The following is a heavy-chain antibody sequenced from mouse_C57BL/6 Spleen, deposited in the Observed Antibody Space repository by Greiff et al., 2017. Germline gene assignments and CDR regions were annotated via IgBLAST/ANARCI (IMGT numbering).Heavy chain of an antibody. J-gene: IGHJ1*03. CDR2: IDPSDSYT. CDR3: ARDGTVVARGYCDV. Sequence: QVQLQQPGAELVKPGASVKLSCKASGYTFTSYWMQWVKQRPGQGLEWIGEIDPSDSYTNYNQKFKGKATLTVDKSSSTAYMQLSSLTSEDSAVYYCARDGTVVARGYCDVWGTGTTVTVSS. CDR1: GYTFTSYW. D-gene: IGHD1-1*01. V-gene: IGHV1-50*01.